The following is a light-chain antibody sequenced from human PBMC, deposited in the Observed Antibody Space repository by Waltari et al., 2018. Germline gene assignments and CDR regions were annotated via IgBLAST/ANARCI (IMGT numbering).Light chain of an antibody. CDR2: GAS. CDR1: QSIASRY. Sequence: ETLLTQSPGTLSLSPGETATLFCRASQSIASRYLIWYQQKPGQAPKILIYGASNRAPGIPDRFSGRGSGTDFTLTIRRLEPEDFAMYYDQQYGGSPLWTFGQGTKVEIK. V-gene: IGKV3-20*01. J-gene: IGKJ1*01. CDR3: QQYGGSPLWT.